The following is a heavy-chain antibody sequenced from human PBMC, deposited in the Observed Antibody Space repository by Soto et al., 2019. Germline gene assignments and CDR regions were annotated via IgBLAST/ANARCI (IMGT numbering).Heavy chain of an antibody. CDR2: TYYSGST. Sequence: SSETLSLTCTVSGGSISSYYWSWIRQPPGKGLEWIGYTYYSGSTNYNPSLKSRVTISVDTSKNQFSLKLSSVTAADTAVYYCARGRYGYSYGLGKWFDPWGQGTLVTVSS. J-gene: IGHJ5*02. D-gene: IGHD5-18*01. CDR3: ARGRYGYSYGLGKWFDP. CDR1: GGSISSYY. V-gene: IGHV4-59*12.